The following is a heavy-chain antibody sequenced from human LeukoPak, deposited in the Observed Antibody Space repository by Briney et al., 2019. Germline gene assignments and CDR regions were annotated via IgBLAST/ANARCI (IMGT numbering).Heavy chain of an antibody. J-gene: IGHJ4*02. D-gene: IGHD3-10*01. Sequence: PGGSLRLSCAASGFTFSSYAMSWVRQAPGKGLEWVSGISGSGGSTYYADSVKGRFTISRDNSKNTLYLQMNSLRAEDTAIYYCARAPPRYYYLYWGQGTLVTVSS. V-gene: IGHV3-23*01. CDR1: GFTFSSYA. CDR2: ISGSGGST. CDR3: ARAPPRYYYLY.